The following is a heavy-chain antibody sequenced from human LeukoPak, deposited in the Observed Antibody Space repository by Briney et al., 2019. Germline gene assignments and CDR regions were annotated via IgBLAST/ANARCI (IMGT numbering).Heavy chain of an antibody. CDR3: ARHRKDIGFDS. D-gene: IGHD2-15*01. CDR2: IYPDDSDT. Sequence: GESLKISCKGSGYSFSSYWIGWVRQLPGKGLEWMGIIYPDDSDTRYSPSFQGQVTISADKSISTAYLQWSSLKASDTAMYYCARHRKDIGFDSWGQGTLVTVSS. J-gene: IGHJ4*02. V-gene: IGHV5-51*01. CDR1: GYSFSSYW.